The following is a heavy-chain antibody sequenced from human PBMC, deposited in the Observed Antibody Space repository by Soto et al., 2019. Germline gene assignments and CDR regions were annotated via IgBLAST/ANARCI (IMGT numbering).Heavy chain of an antibody. Sequence: QVQLVESGGGVVQPGRSLRLSCAASGFTFSSYGMHWVRQAPGKGLDWVAVISYDGSNKYYADSVKGRFTISRDNSKNTLYLQMNSLRAEDTAVYYCAKKGAGYSSSWLGLDYWGQGTLVTVSS. V-gene: IGHV3-30*18. J-gene: IGHJ4*02. CDR1: GFTFSSYG. CDR2: ISYDGSNK. D-gene: IGHD6-13*01. CDR3: AKKGAGYSSSWLGLDY.